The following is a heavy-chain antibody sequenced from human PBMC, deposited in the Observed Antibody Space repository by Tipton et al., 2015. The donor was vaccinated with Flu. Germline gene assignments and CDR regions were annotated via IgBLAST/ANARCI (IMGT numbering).Heavy chain of an antibody. D-gene: IGHD2-2*01. V-gene: IGHV4-38-2*02. CDR3: ARDPSLGMPDYFDY. J-gene: IGHJ4*02. CDR1: GDSISSRYY. Sequence: TLSLTCTVSGDSISSRYYWAWIRQPPGKGLEWIGYMYNNKYTKYNPSFEGRVTISVDTSKKQFSLQLRSVTAADTAVYYCARDPSLGMPDYFDYWGQGTLVTASS. CDR2: MYNNKYT.